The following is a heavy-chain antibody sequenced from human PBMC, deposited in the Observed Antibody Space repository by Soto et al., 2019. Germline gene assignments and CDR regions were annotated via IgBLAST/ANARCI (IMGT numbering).Heavy chain of an antibody. CDR1: GGTFSSYA. D-gene: IGHD3-10*01. V-gene: IGHV1-69*01. J-gene: IGHJ3*02. CDR3: ARTLHYYGSGSYPEDAFDI. CDR2: IIPIFGTA. Sequence: QVQLVQSGAEVKKPGSSVKVSCKASGGTFSSYAISWVRQAPGQGLEWMGGIIPIFGTANYAQKFQGRVTITADESTSTAYMELSSLRSEDTAVYDCARTLHYYGSGSYPEDAFDIWGQGTMVTVSS.